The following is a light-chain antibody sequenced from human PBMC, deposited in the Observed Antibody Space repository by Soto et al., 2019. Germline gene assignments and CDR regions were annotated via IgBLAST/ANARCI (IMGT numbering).Light chain of an antibody. Sequence: DIQMTQSPSSLSASVGDRVTITCRASESIARHLNWYQQKPGKAPKLLIYAASSLRNGVPSRFRCGGSGKEFTLTIINLQPEDFATYSCQQTYSTLSITFGQGTRLEIK. J-gene: IGKJ5*01. CDR2: AAS. CDR3: QQTYSTLSIT. V-gene: IGKV1-39*01. CDR1: ESIARH.